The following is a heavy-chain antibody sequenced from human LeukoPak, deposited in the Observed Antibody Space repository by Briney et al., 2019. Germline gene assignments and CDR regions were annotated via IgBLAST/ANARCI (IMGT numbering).Heavy chain of an antibody. J-gene: IGHJ6*03. D-gene: IGHD3-10*01. CDR2: INYSGST. Sequence: SETLSLTCTVSGGSISSYYWSWIRQPPGKGLEWIGYINYSGSTNSNPSLKSRVTISVDTSKNQFSLRLSSVTAADTAVYYCAASKKYGSGSYYVYYMDVWGKGTTVTVSS. CDR3: AASKKYGSGSYYVYYMDV. CDR1: GGSISSYY. V-gene: IGHV4-59*01.